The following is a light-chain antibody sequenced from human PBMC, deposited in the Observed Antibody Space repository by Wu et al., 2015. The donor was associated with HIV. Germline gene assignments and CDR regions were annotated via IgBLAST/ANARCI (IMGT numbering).Light chain of an antibody. CDR3: QQYESYVT. V-gene: IGKV1-27*01. CDR2: AAS. Sequence: DIQMTQSPSSLSASVGDRVTITCRASQGISNFLAWYQQKPGKPPKVLIYAASTLQSGVPSRFSGSGSGTDFTLTISSLQPEDVATYYCQQYESYVTFGQGTRLEIE. CDR1: QGISNF. J-gene: IGKJ5*01.